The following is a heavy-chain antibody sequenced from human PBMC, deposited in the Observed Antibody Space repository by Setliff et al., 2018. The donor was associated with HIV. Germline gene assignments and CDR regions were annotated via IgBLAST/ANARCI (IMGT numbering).Heavy chain of an antibody. J-gene: IGHJ4*02. D-gene: IGHD3-22*01. Sequence: GGSLRLSCSASGFTFSSYAMSWVRQAPGKGLEWVSTISHSGETTYFADSVKGRFTISRDNSNNTLSLQMSSLRAEDTAQYYCAKASRGEYYDNSGFFVTYFDNWGQGKLVTVSS. V-gene: IGHV3-23*01. CDR2: ISHSGETT. CDR3: AKASRGEYYDNSGFFVTYFDN. CDR1: GFTFSSYA.